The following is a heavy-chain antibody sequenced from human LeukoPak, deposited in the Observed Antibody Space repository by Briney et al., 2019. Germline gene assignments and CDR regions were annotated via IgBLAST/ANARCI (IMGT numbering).Heavy chain of an antibody. D-gene: IGHD6-13*01. CDR3: ARERSSSWYTQQADYYYYGMDV. CDR2: ISSSGNTI. J-gene: IGHJ6*02. Sequence: GSLRLSCAASGFTFSDYYMSWIRQAPGKGLEWVSYISSSGNTIYYADSVKGRFTISRDNAKNSLYLQMNSLRAEDTAVYYCARERSSSWYTQQADYYYYGMDVWGQGTTVTVSS. V-gene: IGHV3-11*01. CDR1: GFTFSDYY.